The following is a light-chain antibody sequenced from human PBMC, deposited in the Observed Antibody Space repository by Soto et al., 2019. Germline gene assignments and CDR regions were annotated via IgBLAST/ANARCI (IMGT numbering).Light chain of an antibody. CDR2: DDN. J-gene: IGLJ1*01. CDR1: SSNLAYNS. V-gene: IGLV1-51*01. Sequence: QSVLTQPPSVSAAPGQDVTISCSGSSSNLAYNSLSWYQQLPGTAPKLLIYDDNKRPSGIPARFSGSKSGTSATLGITGLETGDEADYYCGAWDDSMNVYVFGGGTKATAL. CDR3: GAWDDSMNVYV.